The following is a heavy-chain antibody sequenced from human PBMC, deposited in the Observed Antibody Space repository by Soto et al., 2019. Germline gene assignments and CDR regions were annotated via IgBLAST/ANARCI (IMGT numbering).Heavy chain of an antibody. CDR1: GYRFTSYW. J-gene: IGHJ5*02. D-gene: IGHD3-22*01. CDR3: ARKDKSGYFNWFDP. Sequence: GESLKISCRTSGYRFTSYWIAWVRQMPGKGLEWMGIIFPSDSDTRYSPSLQGQVTISADRSTSTVFLQWASLKASDTAVYFCARKDKSGYFNWFDPWGQGTLVTVSS. V-gene: IGHV5-51*01. CDR2: IFPSDSDT.